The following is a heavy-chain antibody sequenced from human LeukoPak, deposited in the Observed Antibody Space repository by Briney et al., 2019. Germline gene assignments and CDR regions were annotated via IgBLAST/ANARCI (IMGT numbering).Heavy chain of an antibody. V-gene: IGHV3-74*03. J-gene: IGHJ6*03. Sequence: GGSLRLSCVVSGVTFNNYWMHWVRQAPGEGLGWVSRINSDGSSTTYADSVKGRFTISRDNAKNTLYLQMNSLRAEDTAVYYCARDLGPYPSSWYYYYYYYMDVWGKGTTVTVSS. CDR3: ARDLGPYPSSWYYYYYYYMDV. D-gene: IGHD6-13*01. CDR1: GVTFNNYW. CDR2: INSDGSST.